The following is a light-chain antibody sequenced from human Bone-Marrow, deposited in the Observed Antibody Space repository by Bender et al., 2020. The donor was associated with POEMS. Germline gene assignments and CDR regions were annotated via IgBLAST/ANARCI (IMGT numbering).Light chain of an antibody. V-gene: IGLV2-14*03. CDR3: SSYTKTETPWV. J-gene: IGLJ2*01. CDR1: SGDIGRYTS. CDR2: HGT. Sequence: QSALTQPASVSGSPGQSITISCTGTSGDIGRYTSVSWFQQLPGKAPNLLIYHGTNRPSGISDRFSGSKSDNTASLNISGLQAEDEADYYCSSYTKTETPWVFGGGTRLTVL.